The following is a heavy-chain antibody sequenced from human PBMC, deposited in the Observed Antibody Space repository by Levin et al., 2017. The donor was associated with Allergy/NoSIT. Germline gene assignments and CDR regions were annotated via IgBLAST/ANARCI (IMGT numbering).Heavy chain of an antibody. Sequence: GESLKISCKASGYTFTSYGISWVRQAPGQGLEWMGWISAYNGNTNYAQKLQGRVTMTTDTSTSTAYMELRSLRSDDTAVYYCARSGYYGSGSYSPPQLPSDYWGQGTLVTVSS. D-gene: IGHD3-10*01. CDR3: ARSGYYGSGSYSPPQLPSDY. CDR2: ISAYNGNT. J-gene: IGHJ4*02. V-gene: IGHV1-18*01. CDR1: GYTFTSYG.